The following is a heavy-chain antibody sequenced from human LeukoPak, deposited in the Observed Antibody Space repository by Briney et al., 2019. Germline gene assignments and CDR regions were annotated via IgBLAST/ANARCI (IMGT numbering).Heavy chain of an antibody. CDR1: GYTFTNYY. V-gene: IGHV1-46*01. J-gene: IGHJ4*02. CDR2: INPSGGST. D-gene: IGHD6-13*01. Sequence: ASVKVSCKASGYTFTNYYMSWVRQAPGQGLEWMGIINPSGGSTTYAQKFQGRVTMTRDTSTSTVYMNLSSLRSKDTGMYFCASGRPGMAAAATAGTIGWDYWGQGTLVIVSS. CDR3: ASGRPGMAAAATAGTIGWDY.